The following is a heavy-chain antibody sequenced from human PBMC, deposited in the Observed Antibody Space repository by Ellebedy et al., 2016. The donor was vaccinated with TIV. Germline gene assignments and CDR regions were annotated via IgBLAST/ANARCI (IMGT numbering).Heavy chain of an antibody. J-gene: IGHJ4*02. D-gene: IGHD4-11*01. Sequence: GESLKISCAASGFTFSTYAMNWVRQAPGKGLEWVSSISSSSSYIYYADSVKGRFTISRDNAKNSLYLQMNSLRAEDTAVYYCARASHYGNYVIDYWGQGTLVTVSS. V-gene: IGHV3-21*01. CDR3: ARASHYGNYVIDY. CDR2: ISSSSSYI. CDR1: GFTFSTYA.